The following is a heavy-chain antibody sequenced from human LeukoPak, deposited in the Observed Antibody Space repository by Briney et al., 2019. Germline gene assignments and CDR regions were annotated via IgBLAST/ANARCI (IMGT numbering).Heavy chain of an antibody. CDR2: FDPEDGET. Sequence: ASVNVSFKVSGYTLTELSMHWVRQAPGKGLEWMGGFDPEDGETIYAQKFQGRVTMTEDTSTDTAYMELSSLRSEDTAVYYCATFLRRPPNYFDYWGQGTLVTVSS. CDR1: GYTLTELS. D-gene: IGHD4-17*01. J-gene: IGHJ4*02. V-gene: IGHV1-24*01. CDR3: ATFLRRPPNYFDY.